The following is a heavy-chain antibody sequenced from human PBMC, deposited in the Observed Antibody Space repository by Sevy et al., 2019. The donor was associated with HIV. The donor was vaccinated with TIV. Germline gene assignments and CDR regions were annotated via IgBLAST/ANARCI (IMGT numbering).Heavy chain of an antibody. J-gene: IGHJ4*02. V-gene: IGHV4-31*03. CDR3: ARGPKLAAYCSGGSCYSPSESFFDY. Sequence: SETLSLTCTVSGGSISSGGYYWSWIRQHPGKGLEWIGYIYYSGSTYYNPSLKSRVTISVDTSKNQFSLKLSSVTAADTAVYYCARGPKLAAYCSGGSCYSPSESFFDYWGQGTRVTVAS. CDR1: GGSISSGGYY. CDR2: IYYSGST. D-gene: IGHD2-15*01.